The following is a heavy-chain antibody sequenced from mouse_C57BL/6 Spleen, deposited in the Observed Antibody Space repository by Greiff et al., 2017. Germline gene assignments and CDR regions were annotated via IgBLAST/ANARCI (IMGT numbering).Heavy chain of an antibody. CDR3: VFGGNGYDLHLDY. CDR1: GYAFSSYW. J-gene: IGHJ4*01. Sequence: VKLVESGAELVKPGASVKISCKASGYAFSSYWMNWVKQRPGQGLEWIGQIYPGDGDTNYNGKFKGKVTLTADKSSSTAYMQLSSLTSEDSAVYCAVFGGNGYDLHLDYWGQGTSVTVSS. CDR2: IYPGDGDT. V-gene: IGHV1-80*01. D-gene: IGHD2-2*01.